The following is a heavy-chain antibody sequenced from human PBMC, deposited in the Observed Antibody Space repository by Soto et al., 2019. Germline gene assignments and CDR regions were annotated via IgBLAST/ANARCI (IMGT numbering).Heavy chain of an antibody. CDR3: ASEILFSGYQLWGY. CDR2: ISAYNGNT. D-gene: IGHD5-12*01. V-gene: IGHV1-18*01. J-gene: IGHJ4*02. Sequence: QVQLVQSGAEVKKPGASVKVSCKASGYTFTSYGISWVRQAPGQGLEWMGWISAYNGNTNYAQKLQGRVTMTTDTSTSAADMELRSLRSDDTAVYYCASEILFSGYQLWGYWGQGTLVTVAS. CDR1: GYTFTSYG.